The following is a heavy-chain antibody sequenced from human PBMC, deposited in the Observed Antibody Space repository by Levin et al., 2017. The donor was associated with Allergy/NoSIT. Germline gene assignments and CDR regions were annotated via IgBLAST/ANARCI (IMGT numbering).Heavy chain of an antibody. J-gene: IGHJ3*02. CDR2: IYSSGST. V-gene: IGHV4-4*07. CDR1: GGSISSYY. CDR3: ARDLRGSGTYDTFDI. Sequence: SQTLSLTCTVSGGSISSYYWSWIRQPAGKGLEWIGRIYSSGSTNYSPSLKSRVTMSVDTSKNQFSLKLSSVTAADTAVYYCARDLRGSGTYDTFDIWGQGTMVTVSS. D-gene: IGHD3-10*01.